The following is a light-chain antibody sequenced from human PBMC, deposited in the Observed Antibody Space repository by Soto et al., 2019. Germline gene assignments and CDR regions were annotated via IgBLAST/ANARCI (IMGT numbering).Light chain of an antibody. Sequence: DIQMTQSPATLSASVGDRVTITCRASQSIGKWLAWYQQKPGRAPKLLIYDASSFQSGVPSRFSGSGSGTDFTLTISSLQPEDFATYYCQQSYSTPPTFGQGTKVDI. CDR1: QSIGKW. J-gene: IGKJ1*01. V-gene: IGKV1-39*01. CDR2: DAS. CDR3: QQSYSTPPT.